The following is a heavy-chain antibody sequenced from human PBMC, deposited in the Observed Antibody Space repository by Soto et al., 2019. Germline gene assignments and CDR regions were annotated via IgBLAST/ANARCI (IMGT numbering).Heavy chain of an antibody. V-gene: IGHV5-51*01. CDR1: GYRFTDHW. J-gene: IGHJ4*02. CDR3: ATRHSSTSYDF. CDR2: IYPGDSDV. Sequence: GESLKISCKGSGYRFTDHWIGWVRQMPGKGLEWMGVIYPGDSDVRITPSFQGQVTISVDKSINTAYLQWSSLKASDTAFYYCATRHSSTSYDFWGQGPLVTVS. D-gene: IGHD6-6*01.